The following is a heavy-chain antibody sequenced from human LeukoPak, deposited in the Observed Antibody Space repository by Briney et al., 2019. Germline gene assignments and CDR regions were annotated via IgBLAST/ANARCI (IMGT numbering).Heavy chain of an antibody. Sequence: KPGESLKISCKGSGYSFTSYCIGWVRQMPGKGLEWMGIIYPGDSDTRYSPSFQGQVTISADKSISTAYLQWSSLKASDTAMYYCARLRRYSSAWYYFDYWGQGTLVTVSS. CDR1: GYSFTSYC. CDR3: ARLRRYSSAWYYFDY. CDR2: IYPGDSDT. D-gene: IGHD6-19*01. J-gene: IGHJ4*02. V-gene: IGHV5-51*03.